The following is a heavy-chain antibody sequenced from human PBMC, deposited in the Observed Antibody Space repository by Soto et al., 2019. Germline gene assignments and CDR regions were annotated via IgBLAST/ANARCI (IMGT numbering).Heavy chain of an antibody. CDR2: INHSGST. CDR3: ARGGVQLAYFDY. CDR1: GGSFSGYY. J-gene: IGHJ4*02. D-gene: IGHD5-18*01. Sequence: SETLSLTCAVYGGSFSGYYWSWIRQPPGKGLEWIGEINHSGSTNYNPSLKSRVTISVDTSKNQFSLKLSSVTAADTAVYYCARGGVQLAYFDYWGQGTLVTVSS. V-gene: IGHV4-34*01.